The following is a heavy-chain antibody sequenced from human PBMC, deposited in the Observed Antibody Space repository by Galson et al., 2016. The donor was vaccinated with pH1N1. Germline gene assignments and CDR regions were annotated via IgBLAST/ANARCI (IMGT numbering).Heavy chain of an antibody. CDR1: GYTFTKEY. Sequence: SVKVSCKASGYTFTKEYIHWVRQAPGQGLEWMGVIDPSNGGTTFARKLQGLVTMTRDTSTSTVYMELRGLKSEDTAVYYCIRDLERLREFWGQGTLVSVSS. J-gene: IGHJ4*02. V-gene: IGHV1-46*03. D-gene: IGHD1-1*01. CDR2: IDPSNGGT. CDR3: IRDLERLREF.